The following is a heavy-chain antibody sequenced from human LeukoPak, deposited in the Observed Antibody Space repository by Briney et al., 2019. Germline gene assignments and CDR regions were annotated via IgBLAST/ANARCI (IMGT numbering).Heavy chain of an antibody. D-gene: IGHD3-22*01. V-gene: IGHV4-59*12. CDR3: AREGYSDTLDYYANFDH. CDR1: GGSISSYH. J-gene: IGHJ4*02. CDR2: IYYSGST. Sequence: PSETLSLTCTVSGGSISSYHWSWIRQPPGKGLEWIGYIYYSGSTNYNPSLKSRVTISVDTSKNQFSLKLSSVTAADTAVYYCAREGYSDTLDYYANFDHWGQGTLVTVSS.